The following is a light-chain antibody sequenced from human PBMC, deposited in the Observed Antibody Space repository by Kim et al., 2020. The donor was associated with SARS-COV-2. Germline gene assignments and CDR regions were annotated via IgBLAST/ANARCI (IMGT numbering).Light chain of an antibody. V-gene: IGKV3-20*01. CDR1: QTVTSNY. CDR2: GAS. CDR3: QQYGSSPAT. J-gene: IGKJ1*01. Sequence: LSPGERATLSCRASQTVTSNYLAWYQQKPGQAPRLLIYGASSRATGISDRFSGSGSGTDFTLTISRLEPEDFAVYYCQQYGSSPATFGQGTKVEIK.